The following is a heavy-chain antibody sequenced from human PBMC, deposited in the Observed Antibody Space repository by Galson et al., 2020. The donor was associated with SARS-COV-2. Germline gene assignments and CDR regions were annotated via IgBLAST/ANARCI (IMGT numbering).Heavy chain of an antibody. CDR3: AKDKGYFDWLSQYYYYYGMDV. CDR1: GFTFSSYA. Sequence: GGSLRLSCAASGFTFSSYAMSWVRQAPGKGLEWVSAISGSGGSTYYADSVKGRFTISRDNSKNTLYLQMNSLRAEDTAVYYCAKDKGYFDWLSQYYYYYGMDVWGQGTTVTVSS. J-gene: IGHJ6*02. CDR2: ISGSGGST. D-gene: IGHD3-9*01. V-gene: IGHV3-23*01.